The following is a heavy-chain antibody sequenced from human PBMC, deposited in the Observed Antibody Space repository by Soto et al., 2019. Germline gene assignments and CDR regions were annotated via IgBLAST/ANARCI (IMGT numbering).Heavy chain of an antibody. CDR2: INHSGST. CDR3: ARGSLRTQGYAFDI. V-gene: IGHV4-34*01. D-gene: IGHD2-15*01. Sequence: QVQLQQWGAGLLKPSETLSLTCAVYGGSFSGYYWSWIRQPPGKGLEWIGEINHSGSTNYNPSLKSRVNISVDTSQNQFSLKLSSVTAADTAVYYCARGSLRTQGYAFDIWGQGTMVTVSS. J-gene: IGHJ3*02. CDR1: GGSFSGYY.